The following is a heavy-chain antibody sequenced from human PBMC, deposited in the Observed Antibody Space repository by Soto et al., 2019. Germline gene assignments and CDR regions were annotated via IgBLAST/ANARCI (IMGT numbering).Heavy chain of an antibody. CDR1: GYTFTSYG. Sequence: QVQLVQSGGEVKKPGASVKLSCTASGYTFTSYGISWVRQAPGQGLEWMGWISAYNGKTNYAQKVQGRVTMTTDTSRRTAYMDRRSLRSDDTAVYYCARGGDVNYYHGMDVWGQGTTVTVSS. J-gene: IGHJ6*02. CDR3: ARGGDVNYYHGMDV. D-gene: IGHD5-12*01. V-gene: IGHV1-18*01. CDR2: ISAYNGKT.